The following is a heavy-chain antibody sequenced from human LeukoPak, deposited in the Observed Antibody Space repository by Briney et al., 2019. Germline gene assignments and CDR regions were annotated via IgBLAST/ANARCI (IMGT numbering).Heavy chain of an antibody. CDR1: GFTFSSYW. CDR2: IKQDGSEK. V-gene: IGHV3-7*01. J-gene: IGHJ6*03. CDR3: ARVGRQLEDYYYMDV. D-gene: IGHD6-6*01. Sequence: GGSLRLSCAASGFTFSSYWMSWVRQAPGKGLEWVANIKQDGSEKYYVDSVKGRFTISRDNAKNSLYLQMNSLRAEDTAVYYCARVGRQLEDYYYMDVWGKGTTVTVSS.